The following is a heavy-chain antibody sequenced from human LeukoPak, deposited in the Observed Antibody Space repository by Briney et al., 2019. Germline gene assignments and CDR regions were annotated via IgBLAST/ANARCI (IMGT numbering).Heavy chain of an antibody. J-gene: IGHJ4*02. CDR2: IRSKAYGGTT. V-gene: IGHV3-49*03. CDR1: GFTFGDYA. D-gene: IGHD1-26*01. Sequence: GGSLRLSCTASGFTFGDYAMCWFRQAPGKGLEWVGFIRSKAYGGTTEYAASVKGRFTISRDDSKSIAYLQMNSLKTEDTAVYYCTRGPPGGGEFDYWGQGTLVTVSS. CDR3: TRGPPGGGEFDY.